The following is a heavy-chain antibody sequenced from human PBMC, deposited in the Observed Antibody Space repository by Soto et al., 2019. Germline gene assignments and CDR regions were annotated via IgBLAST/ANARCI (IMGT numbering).Heavy chain of an antibody. D-gene: IGHD1-26*01. J-gene: IGHJ6*02. CDR3: ARGADAFVYYGLDV. V-gene: IGHV4-59*01. Sequence: PSETLSLTCTVSGGSITSSYWSWIRRPPGKGLEWIAYIYDTGISGYTPSTSYNPSLKSRVAMSVDTSKSQFSLKLTSVNAADSAVYYCARGADAFVYYGLDVCGQGITVTVYS. CDR1: GGSITSSY. CDR2: IYDTGISGYTPST.